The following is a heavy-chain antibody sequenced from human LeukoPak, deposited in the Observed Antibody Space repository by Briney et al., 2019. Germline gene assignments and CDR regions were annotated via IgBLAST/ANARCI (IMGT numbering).Heavy chain of an antibody. CDR1: GFTFSSYS. Sequence: GGSLRLSCAASGFTFSSYSMNWVRQAPGKGLEWVSYISSSSSTIYYADSVKGRFTISRDNAKNSLYLQMNSLRAEDTAVYYCARDPPGDSGYDWGIIDYWGQGTLVTVSS. V-gene: IGHV3-48*01. CDR2: ISSSSSTI. J-gene: IGHJ4*02. CDR3: ARDPPGDSGYDWGIIDY. D-gene: IGHD5-12*01.